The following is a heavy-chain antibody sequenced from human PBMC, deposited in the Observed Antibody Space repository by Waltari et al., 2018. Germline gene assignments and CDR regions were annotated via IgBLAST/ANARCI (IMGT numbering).Heavy chain of an antibody. Sequence: GQGLEWVGWVNPNSGNTGYAQKCQDRVIMTSDTSMTTVYMELSSLTSDDTAVYYCARGAVPGKGANWFDPWGQGTLVIVSS. D-gene: IGHD2-2*01. J-gene: IGHJ5*02. CDR3: ARGAVPGKGANWFDP. CDR2: VNPNSGNT. V-gene: IGHV1-8*01.